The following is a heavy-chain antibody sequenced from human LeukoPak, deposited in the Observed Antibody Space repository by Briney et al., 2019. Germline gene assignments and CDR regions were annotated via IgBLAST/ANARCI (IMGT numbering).Heavy chain of an antibody. CDR2: IQQDGSEK. CDR1: GFTFSSYW. Sequence: GGSLRLSCAASGFTFSSYWMSWVRQAPGKGLEWVSNIQQDGSEKYYVDSVKGRFTISRDNAKNSLYLQMNSLRAEDTAVYYCARRYVAVADYFDYWGQGTLVTVSS. D-gene: IGHD6-19*01. V-gene: IGHV3-7*01. J-gene: IGHJ4*02. CDR3: ARRYVAVADYFDY.